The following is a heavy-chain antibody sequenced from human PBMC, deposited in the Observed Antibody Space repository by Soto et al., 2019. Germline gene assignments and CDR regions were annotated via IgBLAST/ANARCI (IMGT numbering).Heavy chain of an antibody. CDR1: GFTFSSYG. J-gene: IGHJ4*02. V-gene: IGHV3-30*18. Sequence: PGGSLRLSCAASGFTFSSYGMHWVRQAPGKGLEWVAVISYDGSNKYYGDLVKGRFTISRDNSKNTLYLQMTSLRAEDTAVYYCAKDRSESMDYWGQGXLVTVYS. CDR2: ISYDGSNK. CDR3: AKDRSESMDY. D-gene: IGHD2-2*01.